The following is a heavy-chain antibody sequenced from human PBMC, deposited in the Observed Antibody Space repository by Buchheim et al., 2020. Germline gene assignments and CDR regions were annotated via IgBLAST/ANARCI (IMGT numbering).Heavy chain of an antibody. J-gene: IGHJ4*02. Sequence: EVQLLESGGGLVQPGGSLRLSCAASGFTFSSYAMSWVRQAPGKGLEWVSAISGSGGSTYYADSVKGRFTISRDNSKNTLYLQMNSLRAEDTAVYYWAKDGKLDIVLVPAARRAQYYFDYWGQGTL. CDR2: ISGSGGST. CDR1: GFTFSSYA. V-gene: IGHV3-23*01. D-gene: IGHD2-2*03. CDR3: AKDGKLDIVLVPAARRAQYYFDY.